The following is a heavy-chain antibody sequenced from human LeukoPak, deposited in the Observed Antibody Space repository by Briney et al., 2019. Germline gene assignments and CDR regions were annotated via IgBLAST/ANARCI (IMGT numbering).Heavy chain of an antibody. Sequence: SETLSLTCTVSGYFISSGYYWGWIRQPPGKGLEWIGSIYHSGDTYYNPSLKSRVTISVDTSKKQFFLKLRSVTAADTAVYYSARDLGATEVITPSDAFDTWGQGTMVTVSA. CDR1: GYFISSGYY. CDR2: IYHSGDT. CDR3: ARDLGATEVITPSDAFDT. J-gene: IGHJ3*02. V-gene: IGHV4-38-2*02. D-gene: IGHD3-22*01.